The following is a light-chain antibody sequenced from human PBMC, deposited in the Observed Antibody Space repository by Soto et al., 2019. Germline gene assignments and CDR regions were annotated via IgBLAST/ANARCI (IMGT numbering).Light chain of an antibody. V-gene: IGKV3-11*01. J-gene: IGKJ5*01. CDR2: DAS. CDR3: QQRSNWPPAIT. CDR1: QSVSSY. Sequence: EIVLTQSPATLSLSPGERATLSCRASQSVSSYLAWYQQKPGQAPRLLIYDASNRATGIPARFSGSWSGTDFTITISSLEPADFAAYYCQQRSNWPPAITFGQGTRTEI.